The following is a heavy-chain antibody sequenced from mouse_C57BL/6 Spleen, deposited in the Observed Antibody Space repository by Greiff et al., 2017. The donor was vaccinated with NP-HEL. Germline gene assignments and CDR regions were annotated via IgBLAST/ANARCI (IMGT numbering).Heavy chain of an antibody. J-gene: IGHJ2*01. CDR3: ARDGYSNFDY. Sequence: DVKLVESGGGLVKPGGSLKLSCAASGFTFSSYAMSWVRQTPEKRLEWVATISDGGSYTYYPDNVKGRFTISRDNAKNNLYLQMSHLKSEDTAMYYCARDGYSNFDYWGQGTTLSLL. CDR1: GFTFSSYA. D-gene: IGHD2-5*01. V-gene: IGHV5-4*01. CDR2: ISDGGSYT.